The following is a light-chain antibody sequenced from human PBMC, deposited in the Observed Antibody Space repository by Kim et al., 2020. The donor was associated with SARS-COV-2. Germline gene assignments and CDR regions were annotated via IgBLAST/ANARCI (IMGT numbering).Light chain of an antibody. CDR1: SSDVGAYNY. CDR3: CTYGGTHGVGYV. Sequence: QSALTQPRSGSGSPGQSLTISCTGSSSDVGAYNYVSWYQQHPGKAPRMLVYDVTERPSGVPDRFSGSKSGNTASLTISGLQSEDEADYYCCTYGGTHGVGYVFGSGTKVTVL. CDR2: DVT. V-gene: IGLV2-11*01. J-gene: IGLJ1*01.